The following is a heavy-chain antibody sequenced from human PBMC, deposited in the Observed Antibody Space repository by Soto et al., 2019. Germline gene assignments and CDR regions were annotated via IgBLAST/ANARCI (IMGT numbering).Heavy chain of an antibody. CDR3: ARAYGDYADAFDI. CDR1: GGSISSYY. Sequence: QVQLQESGPGLVKPSETLSLTCTVSGGSISSYYWSWIRQPPGKGLEWIGYIYYSGSTNYNPSLKSRVTISVDTSKNQFSLKLSSVTAADTAVYYCARAYGDYADAFDIWGQGTMVTVSS. D-gene: IGHD4-17*01. V-gene: IGHV4-59*08. CDR2: IYYSGST. J-gene: IGHJ3*02.